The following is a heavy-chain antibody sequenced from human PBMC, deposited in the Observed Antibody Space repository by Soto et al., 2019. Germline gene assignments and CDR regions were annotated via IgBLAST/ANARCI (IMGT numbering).Heavy chain of an antibody. CDR3: ARVRIWRGYKDLYYYYYGMDV. CDR2: IYYSGST. V-gene: IGHV4-31*03. Sequence: SETLSLTCTVSGGSISSGGYYWSWIRQHPGKGLEWIGYIYYSGSTYYNPSLKSRVTISVDTSKNQFSLKLSSVTAADTAVYYCARVRIWRGYKDLYYYYYGMDVWGQGTTVTVPS. J-gene: IGHJ6*02. CDR1: GGSISSGGYY. D-gene: IGHD3-3*01.